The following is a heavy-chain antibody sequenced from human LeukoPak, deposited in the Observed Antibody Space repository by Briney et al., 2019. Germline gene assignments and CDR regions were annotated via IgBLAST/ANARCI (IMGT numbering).Heavy chain of an antibody. Sequence: GGSLRLSCAASGFTFSSYAISWVRQAPGKGLEWGSGISGSGDSTYYADSVKGRFTISRDNSKNTLYLQMNSLRAEDTAVYYCAKTYRYCSSTSCYNYWGQGTLVTVSS. V-gene: IGHV3-23*01. CDR1: GFTFSSYA. CDR3: AKTYRYCSSTSCYNY. D-gene: IGHD2-2*02. CDR2: ISGSGDST. J-gene: IGHJ4*02.